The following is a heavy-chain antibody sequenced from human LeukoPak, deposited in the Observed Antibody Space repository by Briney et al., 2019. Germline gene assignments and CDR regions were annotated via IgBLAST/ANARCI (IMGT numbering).Heavy chain of an antibody. D-gene: IGHD5-24*01. Sequence: GGSLRLSCAASGFTFTSYSLSWVRQAPGKGLEWVSSISSSSTYIYYADSVKGRFTISRDNSKNTLYLQMNSLRAEDTAVYYCARGGRWLQSSPFDYWGQGTLVTVSS. V-gene: IGHV3-21*01. CDR3: ARGGRWLQSSPFDY. CDR1: GFTFTSYS. J-gene: IGHJ4*02. CDR2: ISSSSTYI.